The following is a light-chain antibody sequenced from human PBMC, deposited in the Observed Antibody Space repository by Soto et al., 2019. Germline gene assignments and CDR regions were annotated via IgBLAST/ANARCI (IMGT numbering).Light chain of an antibody. J-gene: IGLJ2*01. V-gene: IGLV7-46*01. CDR3: LLSFSGTHVV. CDR1: TGAVTSGHY. Sequence: QAVVTQEPSLTVSPGGTVTLTCGSSTGAVTSGHYPYWFQQKSGQAPRALIYDTSNKHSWTPARFSGSLLGGKAALTLSGAQPEDEAEYYCLLSFSGTHVVLGGGTQLTVL. CDR2: DTS.